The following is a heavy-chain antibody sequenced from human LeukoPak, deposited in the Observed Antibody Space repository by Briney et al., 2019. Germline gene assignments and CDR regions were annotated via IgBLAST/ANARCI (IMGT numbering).Heavy chain of an antibody. CDR3: ARGLVPDIVVVRDSLSLYAFDI. CDR2: ISAYNGNT. V-gene: IGHV1-18*01. Sequence: ASVKVSCKASGYTFTSYGISWVRQAPGQGLEWMGWISAYNGNTNYAQKLQGRVTMTTDTSTSTAYMELSSLRSEDTAVYYCARGLVPDIVVVRDSLSLYAFDIWGQGTMVTVSS. CDR1: GYTFTSYG. D-gene: IGHD2-2*01. J-gene: IGHJ3*02.